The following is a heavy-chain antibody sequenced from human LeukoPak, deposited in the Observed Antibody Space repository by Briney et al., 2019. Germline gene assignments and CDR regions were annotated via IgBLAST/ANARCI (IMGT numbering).Heavy chain of an antibody. J-gene: IGHJ4*02. D-gene: IGHD2-2*01. CDR3: ARQVVPAFYFDY. CDR1: GGSISSYY. CDR2: IYYSGST. Sequence: SETLSLTCTVSGGSISSYYWSWIRQPPGKGLEWIGYIYYSGSTNYNPSLKSRVTMSVDTSKNQFSLKLSSVTAADTAVYYCARQVVPAFYFDYWGQGTLVTVSS. V-gene: IGHV4-59*08.